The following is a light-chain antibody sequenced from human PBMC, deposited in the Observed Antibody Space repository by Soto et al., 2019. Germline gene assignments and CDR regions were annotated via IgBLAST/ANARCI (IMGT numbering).Light chain of an antibody. CDR1: QSVSSN. J-gene: IGKJ1*01. CDR2: GAS. Sequence: EIVVTQSPLSLPVILVKSASISCRASQSVSSNLAWYQQKPGQAPRLLIYGASSRATGIPDRFSGSGSGTDFTLTISRLEPEDFAVYYCQQYGSSPTWTFGQGTNVDI. CDR3: QQYGSSPTWT. V-gene: IGKV3-20*01.